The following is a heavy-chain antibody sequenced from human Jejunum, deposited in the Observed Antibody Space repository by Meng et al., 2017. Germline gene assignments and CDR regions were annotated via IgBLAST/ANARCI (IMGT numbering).Heavy chain of an antibody. V-gene: IGHV1-2*02. D-gene: IGHD6-19*01. Sequence: QVHLGETGAGVKKPVSSVKVSCHTFNYPFTAYFMYWVRQAPGQGLEWLGYIDPGTEEKRYRGRLQGRVTMTRDTSTSTVYMELANLRADDTAVYYCARDLAGLGGYWGQGTLVTVSS. CDR1: NYPFTAYF. CDR3: ARDLAGLGGY. J-gene: IGHJ4*02. CDR2: IDPGTEEK.